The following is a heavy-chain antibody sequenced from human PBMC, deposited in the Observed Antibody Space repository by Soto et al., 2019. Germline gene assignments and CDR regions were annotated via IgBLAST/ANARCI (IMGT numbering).Heavy chain of an antibody. CDR2: ISHSGST. D-gene: IGHD3-22*01. V-gene: IGHV4-38-2*01. CDR3: ARGGYDSSGYYYSFDY. Sequence: KPSETLSLTCAVSGYSISSGYYWGWSRQPPGKGLEWIGNISHSGSTYYNPSLKSRVTISVDTSKNQFSLKLSSVTAADTAVYYCARGGYDSSGYYYSFDYWGQGTLVTVSS. CDR1: GYSISSGYY. J-gene: IGHJ4*02.